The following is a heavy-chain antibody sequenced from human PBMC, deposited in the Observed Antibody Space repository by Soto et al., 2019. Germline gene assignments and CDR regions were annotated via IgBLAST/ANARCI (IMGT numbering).Heavy chain of an antibody. CDR3: ARGGNGYENWPPYYYYGMDV. CDR2: ISGSDGGA. J-gene: IGHJ6*02. V-gene: IGHV3-23*01. CDR1: ELSSSNHA. Sequence: EVHLLESGGGLVQPGGSLRLSCAASELSSSNHAMTWVRQAPGKGLEWVSGISGSDGGAYYADSVKGRFTISRDNSRSTLYLQMNSLRAEDTSVYFCARGGNGYENWPPYYYYGMDVWGQGTTVTVSS. D-gene: IGHD5-12*01.